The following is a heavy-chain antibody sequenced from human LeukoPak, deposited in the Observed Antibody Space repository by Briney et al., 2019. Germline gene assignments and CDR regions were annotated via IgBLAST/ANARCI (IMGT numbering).Heavy chain of an antibody. CDR2: IYTSGST. V-gene: IGHV4-4*07. CDR3: ARENYDILTGGRFDY. Sequence: SETLSLTCTVSGGSISSYYWSWIRQPAGKGLEWIGRIYTSGSTNYNPSLKSRVTMSVDTSKNQFSLKLSSVTAADTAVYHCARENYDILTGGRFDYWGQGTLVTVSS. J-gene: IGHJ4*02. CDR1: GGSISSYY. D-gene: IGHD3-9*01.